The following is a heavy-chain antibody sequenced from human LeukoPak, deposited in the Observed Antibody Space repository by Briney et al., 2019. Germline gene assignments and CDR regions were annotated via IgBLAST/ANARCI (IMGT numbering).Heavy chain of an antibody. J-gene: IGHJ4*02. D-gene: IGHD3-22*01. CDR2: IYSGGST. CDR1: GLTFSSYW. V-gene: IGHV3-66*01. Sequence: WGSLRLSSAASGLTFSSYWMHWVRQAPGKGLEGVSVIYSGGSTYYADSVKGRFTISRDNSKNTLYLQMNSLRDEDTAVYYCARAGLYYDRSGYIDYWGQGTLVTVSS. CDR3: ARAGLYYDRSGYIDY.